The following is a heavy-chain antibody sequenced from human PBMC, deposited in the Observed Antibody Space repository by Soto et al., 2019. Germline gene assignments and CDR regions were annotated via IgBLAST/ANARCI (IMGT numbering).Heavy chain of an antibody. D-gene: IGHD2-15*01. Sequence: EVQLVESGGGLVKPGGSLRLSCAASGFTISSYSMNGVRQAPGKGLEWVSSISSSSSYIYYADSVKGRFTISRDNAKNSMYLQMNSLRAEDTAVYYCARAYCSGGSCYQPIAFDIWGQGTMVTVSS. CDR2: ISSSSSYI. CDR3: ARAYCSGGSCYQPIAFDI. V-gene: IGHV3-21*01. J-gene: IGHJ3*02. CDR1: GFTISSYS.